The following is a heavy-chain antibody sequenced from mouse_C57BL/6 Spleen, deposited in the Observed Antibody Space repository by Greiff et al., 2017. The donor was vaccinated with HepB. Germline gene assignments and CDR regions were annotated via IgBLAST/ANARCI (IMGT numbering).Heavy chain of an antibody. D-gene: IGHD4-1*01. J-gene: IGHJ1*03. CDR2: ISSGSSTI. CDR1: GFTFSDYG. Sequence: EVKLVESGGGLVKPGGSLKLSCAASGFTFSDYGMHWVRQAPEKGLEWVAYISSGSSTIYYADTVKGRFTISRDNAKNTLFLQMTSLRSEDTAMYYCAPLTGTSWYFDVWGTGTTVTVSS. V-gene: IGHV5-17*01. CDR3: APLTGTSWYFDV.